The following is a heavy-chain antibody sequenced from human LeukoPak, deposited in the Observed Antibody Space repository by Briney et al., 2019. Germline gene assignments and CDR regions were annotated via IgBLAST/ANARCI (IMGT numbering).Heavy chain of an antibody. CDR2: IYSSGST. CDR3: ARYEAVAGVFDY. D-gene: IGHD6-19*01. CDR1: GGSINSGSYY. V-gene: IGHV4-61*02. Sequence: PSETLSLTCTVSGGSINSGSYYWNWIRQPAGKGLEWIGRIYSSGSTNYNPSLKSRVTISVDTSKNQFSLKLSSVTAADTAVYYCARYEAVAGVFDYWGQGTLVTVSS. J-gene: IGHJ4*02.